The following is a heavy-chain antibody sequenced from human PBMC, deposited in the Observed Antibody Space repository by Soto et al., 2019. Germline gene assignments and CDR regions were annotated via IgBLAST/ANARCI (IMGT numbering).Heavy chain of an antibody. Sequence: LSLTCTVSGGSISTYYWSWIRQPPGKGLEWIGYIYYTGITNYNPSLKSRVTISVDTSKSQFSLKLSSVTAADTAVYYCLTQGFGPLHGLVDVWGQGTTVTVSS. J-gene: IGHJ6*02. V-gene: IGHV4-59*01. D-gene: IGHD3-10*01. CDR2: IYYTGIT. CDR1: GGSISTYY. CDR3: LTQGFGPLHGLVDV.